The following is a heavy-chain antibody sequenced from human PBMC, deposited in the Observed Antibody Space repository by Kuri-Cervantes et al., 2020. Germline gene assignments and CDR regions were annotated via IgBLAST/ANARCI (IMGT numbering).Heavy chain of an antibody. Sequence: GESLKISCAASGFTFSSYAMSWVRQAPGKGLEWVAVIPYDGSNKYYADSVKGRFTISRDNSKNTLYLQMNSLRAEDTAVYYCVRRYFDYWGQGTLVTVSS. CDR2: IPYDGSNK. CDR1: GFTFSSYA. CDR3: VRRYFDY. J-gene: IGHJ4*02. V-gene: IGHV3-30-3*01.